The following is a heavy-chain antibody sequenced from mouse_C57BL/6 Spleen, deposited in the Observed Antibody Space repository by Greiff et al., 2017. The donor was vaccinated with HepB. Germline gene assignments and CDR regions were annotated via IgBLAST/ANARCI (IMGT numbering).Heavy chain of an antibody. J-gene: IGHJ4*01. CDR2: ISYDGSN. D-gene: IGHD2-3*01. CDR1: GYSITSGYY. CDR3: ARAGYYADYYAMDY. Sequence: EVQLVESGPGLVKPSQSLSLTCSVTGYSITSGYYWNWIRQFPGNKLEWMGYISYDGSNNYNPSLKNRISITRDTSKNQFFLKLNSVTTEDTATYYCARAGYYADYYAMDYGGQGTSVTVSS. V-gene: IGHV3-6*01.